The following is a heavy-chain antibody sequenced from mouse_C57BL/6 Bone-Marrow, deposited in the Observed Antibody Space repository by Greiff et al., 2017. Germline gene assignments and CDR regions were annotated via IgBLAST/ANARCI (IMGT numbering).Heavy chain of an antibody. CDR1: GYTFTSYW. D-gene: IGHD2-4*01. CDR3: ASGEGLRQGECHYYAMDY. V-gene: IGHV1-55*01. Sequence: QVQLQQPGAELVKPGASVKMSCKASGYTFTSYWITWVKQRPGQGLEWIGDIYPGSGSTNYNEKFKSKATLTVDTSSSTAYMQLSSLTSEDSAVYYCASGEGLRQGECHYYAMDYWGQGASVTVSS. CDR2: IYPGSGST. J-gene: IGHJ4*01.